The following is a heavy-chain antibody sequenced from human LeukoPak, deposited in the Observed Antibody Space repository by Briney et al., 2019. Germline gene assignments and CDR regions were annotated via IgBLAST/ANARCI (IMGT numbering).Heavy chain of an antibody. Sequence: GGSLRLSCAASGFTFSSYAMSWVRQAPGKGLEWVSTISGSGGSTYYADSVKGRFTISRDNSKNTLYLQMNSLRAEDTAVYYCAKGREYSSSSDAFDIWGQGTMVAVSS. CDR2: ISGSGGST. V-gene: IGHV3-23*01. D-gene: IGHD6-6*01. J-gene: IGHJ3*02. CDR3: AKGREYSSSSDAFDI. CDR1: GFTFSSYA.